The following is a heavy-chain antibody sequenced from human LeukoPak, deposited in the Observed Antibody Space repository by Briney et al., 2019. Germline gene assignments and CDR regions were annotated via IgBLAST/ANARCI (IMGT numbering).Heavy chain of an antibody. CDR1: GGSISSYY. CDR3: ARGGRYSSGWYYYYYYYMDV. J-gene: IGHJ6*03. D-gene: IGHD6-19*01. CDR2: INHSGST. Sequence: SETLSLTCTVSGGSISSYYWSWIRQPPGKGLEWIGEINHSGSTNCNPSLKSRVTISVDTSKNQFSLKLSSVTAADTAVYYCARGGRYSSGWYYYYYYYMDVWGKGTTVTVSS. V-gene: IGHV4-34*01.